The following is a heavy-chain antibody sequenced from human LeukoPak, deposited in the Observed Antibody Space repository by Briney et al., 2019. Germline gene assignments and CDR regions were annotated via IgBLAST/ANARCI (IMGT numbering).Heavy chain of an antibody. V-gene: IGHV4-39*01. J-gene: IGHJ4*02. CDR3: ARLRNDYGGNFYFDY. D-gene: IGHD4-23*01. Sequence: SETLSLTCTVSGGSISSSSYYWGWIRQPPGKGLEWIGSIYYSGSTYYNPSLKSRVTISVDTSKNQFSLKLSSVTAADTAVYYCARLRNDYGGNFYFDYWGQGTLVTVSS. CDR1: GGSISSSSYY. CDR2: IYYSGST.